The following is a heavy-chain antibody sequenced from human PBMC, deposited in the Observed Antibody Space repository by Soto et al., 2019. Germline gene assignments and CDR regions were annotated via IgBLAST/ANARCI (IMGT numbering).Heavy chain of an antibody. CDR3: ARDRYSYGPYPDYYYYYGMDV. D-gene: IGHD5-18*01. CDR2: IYSGGST. V-gene: IGHV3-53*01. Sequence: GGSLRLSCAASGFTVSSNYMSWFRQAPGKGLEWVSVIYSGGSTYYADSVKGRFTISRDNSKNTLYLQMNSLRAEDTAVYYCARDRYSYGPYPDYYYYYGMDVWGQGTTVTVSS. CDR1: GFTVSSNY. J-gene: IGHJ6*02.